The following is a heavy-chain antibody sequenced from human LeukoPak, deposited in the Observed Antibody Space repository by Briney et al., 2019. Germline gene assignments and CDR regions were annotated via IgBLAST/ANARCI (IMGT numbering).Heavy chain of an antibody. J-gene: IGHJ4*02. Sequence: GGSLRLSCAASGFTFSSYAMSWVRQAPGKGLEWLANIKEDGSEKYYVDSVKGRFTISRDNSKNTLYLQMNSLRAEDTAVYYCAKDFFGYYYDSSGPIDYWGQGTLVTVSS. CDR3: AKDFFGYYYDSSGPIDY. CDR2: IKEDGSEK. CDR1: GFTFSSYA. V-gene: IGHV3-7*01. D-gene: IGHD3-22*01.